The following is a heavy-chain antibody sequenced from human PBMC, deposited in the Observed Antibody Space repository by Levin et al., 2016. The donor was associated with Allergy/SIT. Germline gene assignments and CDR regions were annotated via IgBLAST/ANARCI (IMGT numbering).Heavy chain of an antibody. CDR2: LYSNGNT. D-gene: IGHD2/OR15-2a*01. CDR1: GVSVSSRRYY. Sequence: GSLRLSCSVSGVSVSSRRYYWGWIRQSPGKGLEWIGSLYSNGNTLYNPSLKSRVAISVDMSTNQFSLRLTSVTAADTAVYYCATHQLLPYYFDSWGQGALVTVSS. J-gene: IGHJ4*02. V-gene: IGHV4-39*01. CDR3: ATHQLLPYYFDS.